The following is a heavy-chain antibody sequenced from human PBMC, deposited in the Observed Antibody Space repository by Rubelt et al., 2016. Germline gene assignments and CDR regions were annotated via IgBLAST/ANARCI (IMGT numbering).Heavy chain of an antibody. Sequence: QVHLVQSGAEVKKPGASVKVSCKTSGYTFTGYYIHWVRQAPGQGLQWMGWSNCNTGDTEYAPKIQGRATMTMGTSISTAYMELSNLRADDTAVYYCAGDGDSTGDYWGQGTLVFVSS. J-gene: IGHJ4*02. CDR2: SNCNTGDT. CDR1: GYTFTGYY. D-gene: IGHD6-19*01. V-gene: IGHV1-2*02. CDR3: AGDGDSTGDY.